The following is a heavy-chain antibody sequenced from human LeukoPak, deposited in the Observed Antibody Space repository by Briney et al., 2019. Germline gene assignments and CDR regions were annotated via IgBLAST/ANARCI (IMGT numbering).Heavy chain of an antibody. J-gene: IGHJ5*02. CDR2: VRSKTAGGTT. D-gene: IGHD3-3*01. Sequence: GGSLRLSCAASGFTYSITWMSWVRQAPGKGLEWVGRVRSKTAGGTTDYAAPVKGRFTISRDDSKNTLYLEMNSLRTEDTAVYYCTTAGLNFVAWSWGQGTLVTVSS. CDR1: GFTYSITW. CDR3: TTAGLNFVAWS. V-gene: IGHV3-15*01.